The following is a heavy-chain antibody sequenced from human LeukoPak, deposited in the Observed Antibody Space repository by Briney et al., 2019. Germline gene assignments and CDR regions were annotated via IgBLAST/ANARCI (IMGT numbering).Heavy chain of an antibody. J-gene: IGHJ4*02. CDR2: ISAYNGNT. V-gene: IGHV1-18*01. CDR3: ARGSDSTSWDLDY. D-gene: IGHD1-26*01. Sequence: RASVKVSCKASGYTLTSYGITWVRQAPGQGLEWMGWISAYNGNTNYAQNLQDRVSLTTDTSTSTAYMELRSLRSDDTAVYYCARGSDSTSWDLDYWGQGTLVTVSS. CDR1: GYTLTSYG.